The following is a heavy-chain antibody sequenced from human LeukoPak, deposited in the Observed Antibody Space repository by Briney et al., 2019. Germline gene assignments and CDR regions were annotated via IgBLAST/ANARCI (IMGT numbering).Heavy chain of an antibody. D-gene: IGHD5-18*01. CDR2: IRYDGSNK. V-gene: IGHV3-30*02. Sequence: GGSLRLSCAASGFTFSSYGMHWVRQAPGKGLEWVAFIRYDGSNKDYADSVKGRFTISRDNSKNTLYLQMNSLRAEDTAVYYCAKGYRYGVDWWGQGTLVTVSS. J-gene: IGHJ4*02. CDR1: GFTFSSYG. CDR3: AKGYRYGVDW.